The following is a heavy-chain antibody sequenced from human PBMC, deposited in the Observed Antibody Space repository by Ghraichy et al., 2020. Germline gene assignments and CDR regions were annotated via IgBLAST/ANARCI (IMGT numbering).Heavy chain of an antibody. J-gene: IGHJ4*02. CDR3: GRGGYIYGSNPVDY. CDR1: GFTFNTYY. D-gene: IGHD5-18*01. Sequence: GGSPRLSCAASGFTFNTYYMTWVRQAPGKGLEWVANIKQDGSEKYYVDSVKGRFTISRDNAKDSVYLQMNSLRAEDTAVYYCGRGGYIYGSNPVDYWGQGTQVTVSS. CDR2: IKQDGSEK. V-gene: IGHV3-7*04.